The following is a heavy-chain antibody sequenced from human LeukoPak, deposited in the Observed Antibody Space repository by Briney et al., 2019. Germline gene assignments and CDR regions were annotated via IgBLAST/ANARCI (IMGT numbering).Heavy chain of an antibody. V-gene: IGHV4-34*01. CDR1: GGSFSGYY. CDR3: ARMGDGRFDF. CDR2: INHCNST. J-gene: IGHJ4*02. Sequence: SDTLSLTCAVYGGSFSGYYWSWMRQPPGKGLEWIGEINHCNSTNCNPPIKSRVSISVETSKHQFTQKLSSVTAADTAVYYCARMGDGRFDFWGQGTLVTVSS.